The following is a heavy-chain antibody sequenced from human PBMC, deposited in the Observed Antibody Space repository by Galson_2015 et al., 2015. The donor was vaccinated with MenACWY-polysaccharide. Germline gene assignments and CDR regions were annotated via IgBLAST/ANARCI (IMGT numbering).Heavy chain of an antibody. J-gene: IGHJ4*02. CDR3: TTPPSGRNVVAGTPGD. V-gene: IGHV3-15*01. D-gene: IGHD6-19*01. Sequence: SLRLSCAAPGFTFSDAWMSWVRQAPGKGLEWVGRVKSETDGGTIDYAAPVKGRFTISRDDSKNTLYLQMNSLKTEDTAVYYCTTPPSGRNVVAGTPGDWGQGTLVTVSS. CDR1: GFTFSDAW. CDR2: VKSETDGGTI.